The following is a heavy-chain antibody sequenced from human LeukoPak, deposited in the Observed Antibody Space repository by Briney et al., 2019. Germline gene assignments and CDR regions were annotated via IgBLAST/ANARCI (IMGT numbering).Heavy chain of an antibody. Sequence: TSETLSLTRAVYGGSFSGYYWSWIRQPPGKGLEWIGEINHSGSTNYNPSLKSRVTISVDTSKNQFSLKLSSVTAADTAVYYCARGRGWNRCYMDVWGKGTTVTVSS. V-gene: IGHV4-34*01. D-gene: IGHD1-1*01. CDR3: ARGRGWNRCYMDV. CDR1: GGSFSGYY. CDR2: INHSGST. J-gene: IGHJ6*03.